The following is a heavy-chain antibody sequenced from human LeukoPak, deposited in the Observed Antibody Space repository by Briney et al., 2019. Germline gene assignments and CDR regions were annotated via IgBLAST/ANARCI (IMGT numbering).Heavy chain of an antibody. CDR2: INHSGST. CDR1: GGSFSCYY. Sequence: PSETLSLTCAVYGGSFSCYYWSWIRQPPGKGLEWIGEINHSGSTNYNPSLKSRVTISVDTSKNQFSLKLSSVTAADTAVYYCARVGQTYYYGSGSYYNHFDYWGQGTLVTVSS. CDR3: ARVGQTYYYGSGSYYNHFDY. D-gene: IGHD3-10*01. V-gene: IGHV4-34*01. J-gene: IGHJ4*02.